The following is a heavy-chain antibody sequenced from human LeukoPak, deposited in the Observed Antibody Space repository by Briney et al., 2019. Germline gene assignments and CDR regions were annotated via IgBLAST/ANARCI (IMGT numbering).Heavy chain of an antibody. CDR3: ARVFFGGGSGWLNDY. Sequence: GGSLRLSCAASGLTLSTYGMHWVRQGPGKGLEWVAFIRYDGSNQYYADSVKGRLTISRDNSKNSLYLQMNSLRAEDTAVYYCARVFFGGGSGWLNDYWGQGTLVTVSS. J-gene: IGHJ4*02. V-gene: IGHV3-30*02. CDR2: IRYDGSNQ. D-gene: IGHD6-19*01. CDR1: GLTLSTYG.